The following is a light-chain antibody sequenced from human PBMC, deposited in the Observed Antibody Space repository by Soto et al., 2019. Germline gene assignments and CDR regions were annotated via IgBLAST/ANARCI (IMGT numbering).Light chain of an antibody. V-gene: IGLV1-40*01. J-gene: IGLJ2*01. Sequence: QSVLTQPPSVSGAPGQRVTISCTGSSSNIGAGYDVHWYQRLPGTAPKLLIYGNNNRPSGVPDRFSGSKSGTSASLAITGLQAEDEADYYCQSYDSSLSVVVFGGGTKVTVL. CDR2: GNN. CDR3: QSYDSSLSVVV. CDR1: SSNIGAGYD.